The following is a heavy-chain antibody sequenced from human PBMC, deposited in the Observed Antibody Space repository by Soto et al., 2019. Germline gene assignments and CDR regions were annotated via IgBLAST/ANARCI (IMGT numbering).Heavy chain of an antibody. Sequence: EVQLVESGGGLVQPGGSLRLSCAASGFTFSSYWMSWVRQAPGKGLEWVANIKQGGSEKYYVDSVKGRFTISRDNAKNSLYLQMNSLRAEDTAVYYCARDGGALYCSSTSCYFPRHNYGMDVWGQGTTVTVSS. J-gene: IGHJ6*02. D-gene: IGHD2-2*01. CDR3: ARDGGALYCSSTSCYFPRHNYGMDV. CDR2: IKQGGSEK. V-gene: IGHV3-7*03. CDR1: GFTFSSYW.